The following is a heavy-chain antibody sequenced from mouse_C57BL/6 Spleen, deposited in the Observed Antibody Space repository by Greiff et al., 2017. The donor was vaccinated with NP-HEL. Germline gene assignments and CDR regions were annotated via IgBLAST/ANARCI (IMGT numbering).Heavy chain of an antibody. V-gene: IGHV7-4*01. Sequence: EVKLVESGGGLVQPGASLRLPCAASGFTFTVYYMSWVRQPPGKAPEWLALFRNKANGYTTEYPASVKGRFTISGDNTQNILYLQMNALRAEDSANYYCVKAVGCGYDYWGQGTTLTVSS. CDR3: VKAVGCGYDY. CDR2: FRNKANGYTT. D-gene: IGHD1-2*01. J-gene: IGHJ2*01. CDR1: GFTFTVYY.